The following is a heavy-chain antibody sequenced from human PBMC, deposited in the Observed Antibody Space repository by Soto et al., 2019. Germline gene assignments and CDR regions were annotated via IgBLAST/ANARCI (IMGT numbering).Heavy chain of an antibody. CDR3: ASRTSGWYFDY. D-gene: IGHD6-19*01. Sequence: GGSLRLSCTASGFTFCSYAMNWVRQAPGKGLEWVSVISGSGGSTYYADSVKGRFTISRDNSKNTLYLQMNSLRAEDTAVYYCASRTSGWYFDYWGQGTLVTVSS. CDR2: ISGSGGST. V-gene: IGHV3-23*01. CDR1: GFTFCSYA. J-gene: IGHJ4*02.